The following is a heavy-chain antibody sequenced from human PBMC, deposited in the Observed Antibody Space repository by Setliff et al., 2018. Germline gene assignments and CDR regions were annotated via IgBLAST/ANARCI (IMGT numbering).Heavy chain of an antibody. CDR1: GFTFSSYS. D-gene: IGHD5-18*01. Sequence: GESLKISCTVSGFTFSSYSMNWVRQAPGKGLEWVSSISSSSSYIYYADSVQGRFTISRDNAKNSLYLQMNSLRAEDTAVYYCARAADSYGPPRSYMDVWGKGTTVTVSS. V-gene: IGHV3-21*01. J-gene: IGHJ6*03. CDR2: ISSSSSYI. CDR3: ARAADSYGPPRSYMDV.